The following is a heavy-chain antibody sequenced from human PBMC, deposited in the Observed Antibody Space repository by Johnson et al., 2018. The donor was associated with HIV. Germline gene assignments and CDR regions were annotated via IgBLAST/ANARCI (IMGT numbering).Heavy chain of an antibody. CDR3: ARGGRWLQLGAFDV. D-gene: IGHD5-24*01. Sequence: EVQLLESGGGLVQPGGSLRLSCAASGFTFSNYAMHWVHQAPGKGLEYVSAISSNGGSTYYATSVKGRFTISRDNSKNTLYLQMGSLRTEDMAIYFCARGGRWLQLGAFDVWGQGTMVTVSS. J-gene: IGHJ3*01. CDR2: ISSNGGST. CDR1: GFTFSNYA. V-gene: IGHV3-64*01.